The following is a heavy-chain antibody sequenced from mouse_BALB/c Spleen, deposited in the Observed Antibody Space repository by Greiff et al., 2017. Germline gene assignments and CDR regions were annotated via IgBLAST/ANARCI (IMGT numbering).Heavy chain of an antibody. Sequence: EVKLMESGAELVKPGASVKLSCTASGFNIKDTYMHWVKQRPEQGLEWIGRIDPANGNTKYDPKFQGKATITADTSSNTAYLQLSSLTSEDTAVYYCAREGFYYYGTNSYYYAMDYWGQGTSVTVSS. V-gene: IGHV14-3*02. CDR2: IDPANGNT. CDR1: GFNIKDTY. CDR3: AREGFYYYGTNSYYYAMDY. D-gene: IGHD1-1*01. J-gene: IGHJ4*01.